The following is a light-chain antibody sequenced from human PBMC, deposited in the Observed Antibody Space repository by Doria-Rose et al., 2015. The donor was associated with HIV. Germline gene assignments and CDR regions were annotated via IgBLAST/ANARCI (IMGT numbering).Light chain of an antibody. CDR1: QSISNNY. CDR3: QQYDTSPWT. Sequence: EILLTQSPGTLSLSPGERATLSCRASQSISNNYLAWYQQIPGQAPRLLIFGASSRAAGIPDRFSGSGSGTDFTLTISRLEPEDFAVYYCQQYDTSPWTFGQGTKVEVK. CDR2: GAS. V-gene: IGKV3-20*01. J-gene: IGKJ1*01.